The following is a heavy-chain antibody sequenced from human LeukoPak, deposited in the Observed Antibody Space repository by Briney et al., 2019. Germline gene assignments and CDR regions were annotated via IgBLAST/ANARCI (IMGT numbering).Heavy chain of an antibody. J-gene: IGHJ5*02. CDR3: ARDDDYYDSSGFDP. Sequence: SQTLSLTCTVSGGSISSGGYYWSWIRQHPGKGLEWIGYIYYSGSTYYNPSLKSRITISVDTSKNQFSLKLSSVTAADTAVYYCARDDDYYDSSGFDPWGQGTLVTVSS. D-gene: IGHD3-22*01. CDR2: IYYSGST. V-gene: IGHV4-31*03. CDR1: GGSISSGGYY.